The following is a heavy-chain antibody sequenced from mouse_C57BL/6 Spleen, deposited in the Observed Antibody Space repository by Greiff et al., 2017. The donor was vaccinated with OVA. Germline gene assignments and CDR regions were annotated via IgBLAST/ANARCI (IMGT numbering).Heavy chain of an antibody. CDR2: IDPSDSYT. D-gene: IGHD1-1*01. CDR1: GYTFTSYW. Sequence: QVQLQQPGAELVKPGASVKLSCKASGYTFTSYWMQWVKQRPGQGLEWIGEIDPSDSYTNYNQKFKGKATLTVDTSSSTAYMQLSSLTSEDSAVYYWARLRYYGSSDYYAMDYWGQGTSVTVSS. V-gene: IGHV1-50*01. CDR3: ARLRYYGSSDYYAMDY. J-gene: IGHJ4*01.